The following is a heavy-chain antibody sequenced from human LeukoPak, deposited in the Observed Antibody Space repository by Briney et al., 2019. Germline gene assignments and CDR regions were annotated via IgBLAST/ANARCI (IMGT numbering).Heavy chain of an antibody. J-gene: IGHJ4*02. D-gene: IGHD5-24*01. V-gene: IGHV3-7*04. CDR2: VKQDGSEK. CDR3: ARVEYYFDY. CDR1: GFSFRTYW. Sequence: GGSLRLSREASGFSFRTYWMTWVRQAPGKGLEWVAIVKQDGSEKYYVDSVKGRFTISRDNAKNSLYLQMSSLRAEDTAVYYCARVEYYFDYWGQGTLVTVS.